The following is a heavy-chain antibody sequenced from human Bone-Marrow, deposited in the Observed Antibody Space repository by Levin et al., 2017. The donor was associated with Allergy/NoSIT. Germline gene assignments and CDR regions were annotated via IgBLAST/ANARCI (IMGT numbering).Heavy chain of an antibody. CDR3: AKDHESSCWPTFDL. CDR1: GFTFTRFA. D-gene: IGHD6-19*01. V-gene: IGHV3-23*05. Sequence: SGGSLRLSCAASGFTFTRFALSWVRQAPGKGLEWVASFANTAKTYYADAVMGRFTVSRDTSTNTLFLQMDSLRPEDTAVYYCAKDHESSCWPTFDLWGQGTLVTVSS. J-gene: IGHJ4*02. CDR2: FANTAKT.